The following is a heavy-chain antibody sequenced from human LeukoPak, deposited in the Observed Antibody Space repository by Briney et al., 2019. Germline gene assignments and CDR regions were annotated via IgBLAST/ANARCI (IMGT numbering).Heavy chain of an antibody. CDR2: IRKDAGKT. CDR3: ARVRLGEISGWYIFDD. D-gene: IGHD6-19*01. CDR1: GFTFSTYG. V-gene: IGHV3-30*02. Sequence: GGSLRLSCKASGFTFSTYGFHWVRQPPGKGLEWMAFIRKDAGKTYYADSVKGRFSISRDISKNTLYLQMNSLRAEDTAVYYCARVRLGEISGWYIFDDWGQGTLVTVSS. J-gene: IGHJ4*02.